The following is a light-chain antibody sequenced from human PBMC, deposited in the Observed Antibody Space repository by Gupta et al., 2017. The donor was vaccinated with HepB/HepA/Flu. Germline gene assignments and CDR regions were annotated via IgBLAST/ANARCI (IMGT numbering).Light chain of an antibody. J-gene: IGKJ2*02. Sequence: DIVMCRTQLSLCVTPGEPASSSCSTSHSRLHSNGYNHLDWFLQKPGQSPQLLIYLGSNRASGVPDRFSGSGSGTXFTLKIXSVEAEDVGVYYCKQSLQTLCTFGXGTKVEIK. CDR3: KQSLQTLCT. V-gene: IGKV2-28*01. CDR1: HSRLHSNGYNH. CDR2: LGS.